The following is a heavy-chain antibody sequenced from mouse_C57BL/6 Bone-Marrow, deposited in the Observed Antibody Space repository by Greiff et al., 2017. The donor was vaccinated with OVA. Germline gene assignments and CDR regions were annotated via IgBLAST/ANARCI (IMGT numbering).Heavy chain of an antibody. CDR2: IYPGSGRT. J-gene: IGHJ4*01. V-gene: IGHV1-55*01. CDR1: GYTFTSYW. CDR3: ARAGITTVEGDFAMEY. Sequence: QVQLQQPGAELVKPGASVKMSCKASGYTFTSYWITWVKQRPGQGLEWIGDIYPGSGRTNYNEKFKSKATLTVDTSSSTAYMQLSSLTSEDSAVYYGARAGITTVEGDFAMEYWGQGTAVTGSS. D-gene: IGHD1-1*01.